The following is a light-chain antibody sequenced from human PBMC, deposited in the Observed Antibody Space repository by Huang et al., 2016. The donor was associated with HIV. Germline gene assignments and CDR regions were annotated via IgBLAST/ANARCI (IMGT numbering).Light chain of an antibody. CDR3: QQRSNWPPEGT. J-gene: IGKJ1*01. Sequence: EIVLTQSPATLSLSPVERATLSCRASQSISSYLAWYQQKPGQAPRLLIYDASNRATGGPARFSGSGSGTDFTLTISSLEPEDFAVYYCQQRSNWPPEGTFGQGTKVEIK. V-gene: IGKV3-11*01. CDR1: QSISSY. CDR2: DAS.